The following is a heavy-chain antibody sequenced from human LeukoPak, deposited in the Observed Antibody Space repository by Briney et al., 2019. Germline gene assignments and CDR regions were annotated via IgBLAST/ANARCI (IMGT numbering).Heavy chain of an antibody. J-gene: IGHJ4*02. CDR1: GFTFSSYA. CDR2: ISGSGGST. V-gene: IGHV3-23*01. CDR3: ARGTRSIAAAATRVYYFDY. Sequence: GGSLRLSCAASGFTFSSYAMSWVRQAPGKGLEWVSAISGSGGSTYYADSVKGRFTISRDNSKNTLYLQMNSLRAEDTAVYYCARGTRSIAAAATRVYYFDYWGQGTLVTVSS. D-gene: IGHD6-13*01.